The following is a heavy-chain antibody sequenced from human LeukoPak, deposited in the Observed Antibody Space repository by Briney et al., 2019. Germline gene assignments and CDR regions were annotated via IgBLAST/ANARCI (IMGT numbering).Heavy chain of an antibody. Sequence: ASVKVSCKASGYTFTSYGISWVRQAPGQGLEWMGWISAYNGNTNYAQKLQGRVTMTTDTSTSTAYMELRSLRSDDTAVYYCARVPLRGYSYGPPLDWGQGTLVTVSS. CDR3: ARVPLRGYSYGPPLD. CDR1: GYTFTSYG. D-gene: IGHD5-18*01. J-gene: IGHJ4*02. V-gene: IGHV1-18*01. CDR2: ISAYNGNT.